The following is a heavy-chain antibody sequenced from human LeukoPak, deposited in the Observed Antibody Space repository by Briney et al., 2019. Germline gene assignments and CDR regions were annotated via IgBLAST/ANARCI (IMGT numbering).Heavy chain of an antibody. V-gene: IGHV3-NL1*01. CDR3: ARLIDYTADY. J-gene: IGHJ4*02. CDR1: GFTFSSYG. D-gene: IGHD3-16*01. Sequence: GRSLRLSCAASGFTFSSYGMHWVRQAPGKGLEWVSVIYSGVSTYYADSVKGRFTISRDNSKNTLYLQMNSLRAEDTAVYYCARLIDYTADYWGQGTLVTVSS. CDR2: IYSGVST.